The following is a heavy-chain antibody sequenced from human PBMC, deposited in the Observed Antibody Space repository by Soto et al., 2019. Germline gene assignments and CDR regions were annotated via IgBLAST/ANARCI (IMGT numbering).Heavy chain of an antibody. J-gene: IGHJ4*02. D-gene: IGHD4-4*01. CDR2: IKSKTDGGTT. Sequence: GGSLRLSCAASGFTFSNAWMNWVRQAPGKGLEWVGRIKSKTDGGTTDYAAPVKGRFTISRDDSKNTLYLQMNSLKTEDTAVYYCTTDNVPSGNDYSNYAERQNFDYWGQGTLVTVSS. V-gene: IGHV3-15*07. CDR3: TTDNVPSGNDYSNYAERQNFDY. CDR1: GFTFSNAW.